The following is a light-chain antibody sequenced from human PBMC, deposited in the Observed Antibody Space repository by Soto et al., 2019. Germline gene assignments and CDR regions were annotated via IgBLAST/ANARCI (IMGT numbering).Light chain of an antibody. CDR2: EGS. Sequence: QSALTQPASGSGSPGQSITISCTGTSSDVGSYNLVSWYQQHPGKAPKLMIYEGSKRPSGVSNRFSGSKSGNTASLTISGLQAEDEADYYCCSYAGSSTLLFGGGTKLTVL. CDR3: CSYAGSSTLL. V-gene: IGLV2-23*01. J-gene: IGLJ2*01. CDR1: SSDVGSYNL.